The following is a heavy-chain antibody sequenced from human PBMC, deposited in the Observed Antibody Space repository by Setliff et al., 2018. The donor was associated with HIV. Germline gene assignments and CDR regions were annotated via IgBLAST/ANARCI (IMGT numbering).Heavy chain of an antibody. V-gene: IGHV4-38-2*01. CDR1: GYPIIEAYY. CDR2: IFRGVTT. D-gene: IGHD2-2*01. J-gene: IGHJ6*03. Sequence: PSETLSRTCAVSGYPIIEAYYWLWIRQSPTKGLEYIGIIFRGVTTYYNPSLRRRVALSGDTSKNLFSLRLSSVTAADTAIYYCARAASRRGAGYQYMDVWCKGTTVTVSS. CDR3: ARAASRRGAGYQYMDV.